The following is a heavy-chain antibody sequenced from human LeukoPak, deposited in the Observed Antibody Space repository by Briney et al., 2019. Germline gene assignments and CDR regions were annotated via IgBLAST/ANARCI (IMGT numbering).Heavy chain of an antibody. D-gene: IGHD5-18*01. CDR3: ARDRGQGYSYGFYYYYGMDV. CDR1: GGSFSGYY. Sequence: SETLSLTCAVSGGSFSGYYWSWIRQPPGKGLEWIGEINHSGSTNYNPSLKSRVTISVDTSKNQFSLQLSSVTAADTAVYYCARDRGQGYSYGFYYYYGMDVWGQGTTVTVSS. V-gene: IGHV4-34*01. CDR2: INHSGST. J-gene: IGHJ6*02.